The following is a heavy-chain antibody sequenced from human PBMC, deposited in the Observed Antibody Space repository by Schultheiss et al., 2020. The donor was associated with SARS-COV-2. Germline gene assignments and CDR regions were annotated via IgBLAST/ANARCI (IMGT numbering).Heavy chain of an antibody. CDR2: ISYDGSNK. D-gene: IGHD3-3*01. CDR3: AKDWGAHVATRGIFGVVNLSKPTPFDY. Sequence: GGSLRLSCAASGFTFSSYAIHWVRQAPGKGLEWVAVISYDGSNKYYADSVKGRFTISRDNSKNTLYLQMNSLRAEDTAVYYCAKDWGAHVATRGIFGVVNLSKPTPFDYWGQGTLVTVSS. V-gene: IGHV3-30-3*01. CDR1: GFTFSSYA. J-gene: IGHJ4*02.